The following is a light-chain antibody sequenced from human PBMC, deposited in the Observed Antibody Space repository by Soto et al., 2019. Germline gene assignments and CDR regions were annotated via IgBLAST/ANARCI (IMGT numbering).Light chain of an antibody. CDR3: SSYGGSNNLL. V-gene: IGLV2-8*01. Sequence: QSVLTQPPSASGSPGQSVTISCTGTSRDIGGYDFVSWYRQHPGKAPKLLIYDVIKRPSGVPDRFSGSKSGNTASLTVSGLQTDDEADYYCSSYGGSNNLLFGGGTKVTVL. CDR1: SRDIGGYDF. J-gene: IGLJ2*01. CDR2: DVI.